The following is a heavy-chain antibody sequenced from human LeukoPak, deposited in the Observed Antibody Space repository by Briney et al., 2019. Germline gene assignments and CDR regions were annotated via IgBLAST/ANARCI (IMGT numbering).Heavy chain of an antibody. CDR3: ARGLEWYFDL. Sequence: TSETLSLTCTVSGGSISSYYWSWIRQPPGKGLEWIGYIYYSGSTNYNPSLKSRVTISVDTSKNQFSLKLSSVTAADTAVYYCARGLEWYFDLWGRGTLVTVSS. CDR1: GGSISSYY. V-gene: IGHV4-59*08. J-gene: IGHJ2*01. CDR2: IYYSGST.